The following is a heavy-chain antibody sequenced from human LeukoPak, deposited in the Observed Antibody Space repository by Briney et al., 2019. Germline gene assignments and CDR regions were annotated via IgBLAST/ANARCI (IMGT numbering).Heavy chain of an antibody. D-gene: IGHD3-16*02. V-gene: IGHV1-24*01. Sequence: ASVKVSCKVSRYTLTDLSMHWVRQAPGKGLEWVGGFDPEDRETIYAQRFQGRVTMTEDTSTDTAYMDLSSLRSEDTAVYYCAAAPYDFVRGSYRTGPAYFDYWGQGTLVTVSS. J-gene: IGHJ4*02. CDR1: RYTLTDLS. CDR3: AAAPYDFVRGSYRTGPAYFDY. CDR2: FDPEDRET.